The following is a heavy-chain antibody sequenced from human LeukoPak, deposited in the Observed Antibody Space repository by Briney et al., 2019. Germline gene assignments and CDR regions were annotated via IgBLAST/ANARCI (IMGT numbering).Heavy chain of an antibody. D-gene: IGHD5-18*01. CDR3: VTDTSMGGLFDY. CDR1: GFTFSSYS. Sequence: QPGGSLILSCAASGFTFSSYSMNWVRQVPGKGLEWVSYISSSSNTIYYADSVKGRFTISRDNAKNSLYLQMNSLRDEDTALYYCVTDTSMGGLFDYWGQGTLVTVSS. J-gene: IGHJ4*02. CDR2: ISSSSNTI. V-gene: IGHV3-48*02.